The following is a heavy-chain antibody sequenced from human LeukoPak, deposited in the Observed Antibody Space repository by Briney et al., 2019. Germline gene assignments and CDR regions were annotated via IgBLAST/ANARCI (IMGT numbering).Heavy chain of an antibody. CDR2: MNPKSGNT. CDR3: ARARGYSYGYDY. J-gene: IGHJ4*02. Sequence: ASVKVSCNISGDTFTTYDINWVRQATGQGLEWMGWMNPKSGNTVYAQKFQGRLTLTRDISISTAYMELSSLRSDDTAVYYCARARGYSYGYDYWGQGTLVTVSS. V-gene: IGHV1-8*01. D-gene: IGHD5-18*01. CDR1: GDTFTTYD.